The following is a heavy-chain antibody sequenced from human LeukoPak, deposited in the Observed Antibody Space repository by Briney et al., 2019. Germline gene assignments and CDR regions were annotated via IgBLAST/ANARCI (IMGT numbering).Heavy chain of an antibody. D-gene: IGHD3-22*01. Sequence: SETLSFTCAVYGGSFSGYYWSWIRQPPGKGLEWIGEINHSGSTNYNPSLKSRVTISVDTSKNQFSLKLSSVTAADTAVYYCARGQRITMTDWGQGTLVTVSS. J-gene: IGHJ4*02. CDR2: INHSGST. CDR3: ARGQRITMTD. CDR1: GGSFSGYY. V-gene: IGHV4-34*01.